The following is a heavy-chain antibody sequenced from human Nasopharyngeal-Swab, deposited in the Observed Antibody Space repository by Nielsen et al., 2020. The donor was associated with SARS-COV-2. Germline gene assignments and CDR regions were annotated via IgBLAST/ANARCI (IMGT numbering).Heavy chain of an antibody. J-gene: IGHJ6*02. Sequence: ASAQVSCKASGYTFTSYYMHWVRQAPGQGLEWMGIINPSGGSTSYAQKFQGRVTITADESTSTAYMELSSLRSEDTAVYYCASPTVIVVAAYYYYGMDVWGQGTTVTVSS. CDR3: ASPTVIVVAAYYYYGMDV. V-gene: IGHV1-46*01. CDR2: INPSGGST. CDR1: GYTFTSYY. D-gene: IGHD3-22*01.